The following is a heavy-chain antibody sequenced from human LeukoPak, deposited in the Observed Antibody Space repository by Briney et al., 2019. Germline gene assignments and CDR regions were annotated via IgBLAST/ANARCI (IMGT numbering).Heavy chain of an antibody. Sequence: ASVKVSCKASGYTFTSYGISWVRQAPGQGLEWMGIINPSGGNTNYAQKFQGRVTMTRDTSTSTIYMELSSLRSEDTAVYYCARDGDGTTWDYWGQGTLVTVSS. CDR2: INPSGGNT. J-gene: IGHJ4*02. V-gene: IGHV1-46*01. CDR1: GYTFTSYG. CDR3: ARDGDGTTWDY. D-gene: IGHD4-17*01.